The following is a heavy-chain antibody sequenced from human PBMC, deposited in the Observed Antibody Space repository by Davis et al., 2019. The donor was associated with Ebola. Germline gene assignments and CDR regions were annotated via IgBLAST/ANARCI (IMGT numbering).Heavy chain of an antibody. CDR3: TTDQYAYSYNR. Sequence: GESLKISCETSGFIFRNYVMSWVRQAPGKGLEWVGRIKSKTDGGTTDYAAPVKGRFTISRDDSKNTLYLQMNSLKTEDTAVYYCTTDQYAYSYNRWGQGTLVTVSS. J-gene: IGHJ4*02. D-gene: IGHD5-24*01. V-gene: IGHV3-15*01. CDR2: IKSKTDGGTT. CDR1: GFIFRNYV.